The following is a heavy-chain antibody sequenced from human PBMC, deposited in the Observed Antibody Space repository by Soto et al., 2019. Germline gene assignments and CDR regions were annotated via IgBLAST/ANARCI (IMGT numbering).Heavy chain of an antibody. Sequence: PGGSLRLSCAASGFTFDDYAMHWVRQAPGKGLEWVSGISWNSGRTGYADSVKGRFTISRDNAKNSLYLQMNSLRAEDTALYFCAKDTCSTTTCYVDYWGQGTLVTAPQ. D-gene: IGHD2-2*01. CDR3: AKDTCSTTTCYVDY. CDR2: ISWNSGRT. J-gene: IGHJ4*02. CDR1: GFTFDDYA. V-gene: IGHV3-9*01.